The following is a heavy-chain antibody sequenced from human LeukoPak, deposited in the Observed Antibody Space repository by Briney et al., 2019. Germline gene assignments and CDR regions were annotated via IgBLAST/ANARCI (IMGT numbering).Heavy chain of an antibody. V-gene: IGHV4-59*08. J-gene: IGHJ4*02. CDR2: IYCSGST. CDR1: GGSISSYY. CDR3: ARAFFASRLTGWFDY. Sequence: SETLSLTCTVSGGSISSYYWSWIRQPPGKGLEWIGYIYCSGSTNYNPSLKSRVTISVDTSKNQFSLKLSSVTAADTAVYYCARAFFASRLTGWFDYWGQGTLVTVSS. D-gene: IGHD3-3*02.